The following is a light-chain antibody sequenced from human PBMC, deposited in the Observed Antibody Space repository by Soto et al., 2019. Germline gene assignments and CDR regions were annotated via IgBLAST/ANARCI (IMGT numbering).Light chain of an antibody. Sequence: DNVMTQSPDSLAVSLGERATINCRSSQSVLYSSNSKNYIAWYQQKAGQPPRLLIYWASTRESGVPDRFSGSGSGTDFTLTISSLQAEDVAVYYCQQYYSYPTFGQGTKVEIK. CDR1: QSVLYSSNSKNY. J-gene: IGKJ1*01. V-gene: IGKV4-1*01. CDR3: QQYYSYPT. CDR2: WAS.